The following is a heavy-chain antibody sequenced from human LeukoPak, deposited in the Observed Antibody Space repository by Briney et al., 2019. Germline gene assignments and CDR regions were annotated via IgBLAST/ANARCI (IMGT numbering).Heavy chain of an antibody. CDR2: ISASNGNT. CDR3: ARDHSNWNYAPDF. Sequence: ASVKVSCKASGYTFTRYGISWVRQAPGQGLQWLGWISASNGNTNYAHKFRDRVTMSTDTSTGTAYLDVRSLTSDDTAVYYCARDHSNWNYAPDFWGQGTLVIVSS. D-gene: IGHD1-7*01. J-gene: IGHJ4*02. CDR1: GYTFTRYG. V-gene: IGHV1-18*01.